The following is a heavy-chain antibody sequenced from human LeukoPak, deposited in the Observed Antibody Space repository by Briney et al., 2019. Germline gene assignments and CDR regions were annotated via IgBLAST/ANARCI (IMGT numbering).Heavy chain of an antibody. Sequence: PSETLSLTCTVSGGSISSSSYYWGWIRQPPGKGLEWIGSIYYSGSTYYNPSLKSRVTISVDTSKNQFSLKLSSVTAADTAVYYCASEPIRYGDHGVDYWGQGTLVTVSS. D-gene: IGHD4-17*01. V-gene: IGHV4-39*07. CDR3: ASEPIRYGDHGVDY. CDR2: IYYSGST. J-gene: IGHJ4*02. CDR1: GGSISSSSYY.